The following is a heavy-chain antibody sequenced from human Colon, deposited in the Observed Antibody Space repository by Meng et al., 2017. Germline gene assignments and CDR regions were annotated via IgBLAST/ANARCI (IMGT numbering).Heavy chain of an antibody. Sequence: GESLKISCAASGFTFSSYGMHWVRQASGKGLEWVAVIWYDGSNKYYADSVKGRFTISRDNSKNTLYLQMNSLRAEDTAVYYCARDLTRSRYSYGWGYWGQGTLVTVSS. D-gene: IGHD5-18*01. CDR3: ARDLTRSRYSYGWGY. CDR2: IWYDGSNK. CDR1: GFTFSSYG. V-gene: IGHV3-33*01. J-gene: IGHJ4*02.